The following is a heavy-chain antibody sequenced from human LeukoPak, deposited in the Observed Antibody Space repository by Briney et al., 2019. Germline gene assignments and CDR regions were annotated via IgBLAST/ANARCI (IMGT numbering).Heavy chain of an antibody. V-gene: IGHV1-18*01. CDR3: ARDETAMVIGEYDS. J-gene: IGHJ4*02. Sequence: ASVKVSCKASGYTFTSYGISWVRQAPGQGLEWMGWISAYNGNTNYAQKLQDRVTMTTDRSTSTAYMELRSLRSDDPAVYYCARDETAMVIGEYDSWGQGTLVPVSS. CDR2: ISAYNGNT. CDR1: GYTFTSYG. D-gene: IGHD5-18*01.